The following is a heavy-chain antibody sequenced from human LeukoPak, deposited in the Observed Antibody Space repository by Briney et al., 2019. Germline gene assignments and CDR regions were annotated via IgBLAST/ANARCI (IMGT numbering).Heavy chain of an antibody. CDR2: IYTSGNT. J-gene: IGHJ4*02. CDR3: ARGSGRYYDSSGYYYRY. V-gene: IGHV4-61*02. D-gene: IGHD3-22*01. Sequence: SQTLSLTCTVSGGSISSGSYYWSWIRQPAGKGLEWIGRIYTSGNTNYNPSLKSRATISVDTSKNQFSLKLSSVTAADTAVYYCARGSGRYYDSSGYYYRYWGQGTLVTVSS. CDR1: GGSISSGSYY.